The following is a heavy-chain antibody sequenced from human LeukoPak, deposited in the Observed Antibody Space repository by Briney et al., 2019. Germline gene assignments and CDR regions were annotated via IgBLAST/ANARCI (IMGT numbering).Heavy chain of an antibody. D-gene: IGHD2-2*01. CDR1: GFTFSNYW. CDR3: ARDSSVTSCCSGGNY. CDR2: IKQDGSEK. V-gene: IGHV3-7*04. J-gene: IGHJ4*02. Sequence: QTGGSLRLSCAASGFTFSNYWMSWVRQAPGKGLEWVANIKQDGSEKYYVDSVKGRFTISRDNAKNSLYLQMNSLRAEDTAVYYCARDSSVTSCCSGGNYWGQGALVTVSS.